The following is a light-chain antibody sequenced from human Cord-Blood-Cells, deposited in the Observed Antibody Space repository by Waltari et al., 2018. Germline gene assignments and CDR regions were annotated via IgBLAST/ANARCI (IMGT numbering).Light chain of an antibody. CDR1: SSDVGSYNL. CDR3: CSYAGSSTFEV. Sequence: QSALTQPASVSGSPGQSLTISCTGTSSDVGSYNLFSWYHQHPGKAPKLMIYEGSNRPSGVSNRSSGSKSGNTASLTISGLQAEDEADYYCCSYAGSSTFEVVGGGTKLTVL. V-gene: IGLV2-23*03. J-gene: IGLJ2*01. CDR2: EGS.